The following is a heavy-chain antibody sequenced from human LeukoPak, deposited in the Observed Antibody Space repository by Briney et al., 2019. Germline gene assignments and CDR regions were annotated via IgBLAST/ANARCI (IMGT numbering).Heavy chain of an antibody. J-gene: IGHJ4*02. CDR2: VNPNRGDT. CDR3: ARGKGWVTPNPEFDY. Sequence: GASVKLSCKASGYTFTSYDIHWVRQATGQGLEWMGRVNPNRGDTDYAQKFQGRVTMTRDTSISAAYMELSSLRSEDTAMYYCARGKGWVTPNPEFDYWGQGTLVTVSS. D-gene: IGHD2-21*02. V-gene: IGHV1-8*01. CDR1: GYTFTSYD.